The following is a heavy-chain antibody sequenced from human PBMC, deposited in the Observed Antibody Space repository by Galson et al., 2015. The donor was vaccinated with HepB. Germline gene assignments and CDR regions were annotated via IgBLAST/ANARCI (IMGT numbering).Heavy chain of an antibody. D-gene: IGHD5-12*01. J-gene: IGHJ4*02. V-gene: IGHV1-2*06. CDR1: GYTFTSYY. CDR3: ARDPYGIVATIKGAGGARDY. CDR2: INPNSGGT. Sequence: SVKVSCKASGYTFTSYYMHWVRQAPGQGLEWMGRINPNSGGTNYAQKFQGRVTMTRDTSISTAYMELSRLRSDDTAVYYCARDPYGIVATIKGAGGARDYWGQGTLVTVSS.